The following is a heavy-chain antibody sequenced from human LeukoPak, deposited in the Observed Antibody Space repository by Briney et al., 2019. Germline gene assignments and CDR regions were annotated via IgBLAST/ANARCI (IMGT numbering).Heavy chain of an antibody. Sequence: NPSETLSLTCAVYGGSFSGYYWSWIRQPPGKGLEWIGEINHSGSTNYNPSLKSRVTISVDTSKNQFSLKLSSVTAADTAVYYCARGAPGYDFWSGYYTGLPRWFDPWGQGTLVTVSS. J-gene: IGHJ5*02. V-gene: IGHV4-34*01. CDR3: ARGAPGYDFWSGYYTGLPRWFDP. CDR1: GGSFSGYY. CDR2: INHSGST. D-gene: IGHD3-3*01.